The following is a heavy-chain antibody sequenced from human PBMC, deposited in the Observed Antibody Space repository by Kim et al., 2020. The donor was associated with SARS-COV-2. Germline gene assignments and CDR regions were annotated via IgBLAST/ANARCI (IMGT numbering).Heavy chain of an antibody. J-gene: IGHJ4*02. CDR1: GFTFSSYG. CDR3: ANGSLFDY. D-gene: IGHD1-1*01. V-gene: IGHV3-30*18. Sequence: GGSLRLSCAASGFTFSSYGMHWVRQAPGKGLEWVAVISYDGSNKYYADSVKGRFTISRDNSKNTLYLQMNSLRAEDTAVYYCANGSLFDYWGQGTLVTVSS. CDR2: ISYDGSNK.